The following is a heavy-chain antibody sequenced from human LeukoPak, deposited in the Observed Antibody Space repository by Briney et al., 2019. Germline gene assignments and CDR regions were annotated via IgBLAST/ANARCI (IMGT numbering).Heavy chain of an antibody. Sequence: SETLSLTCTLAAASISRDYWSWIRQPPPKGRDWIGYLYNTINTYYNPSLKNRGTISGDTSKDQFYLNVSYVAAADTAVYYCAREGTGPKSGAHAFDIWGQGTMVTVSS. J-gene: IGHJ3*02. CDR2: LYNTINT. D-gene: IGHD5-12*01. CDR1: AASISRDY. V-gene: IGHV4-59*01. CDR3: AREGTGPKSGAHAFDI.